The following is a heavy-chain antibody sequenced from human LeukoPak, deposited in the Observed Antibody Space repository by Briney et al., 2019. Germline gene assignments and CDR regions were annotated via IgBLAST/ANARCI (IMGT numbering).Heavy chain of an antibody. D-gene: IGHD3-10*01. CDR1: GFTFSTYA. Sequence: GGSLRLTCAASGFTFSTYANHWVLQAPRKELEYFSAIKNNGGGTYYARSVQGRFTVSRDTSRNKLYLQLNCLRPADMAIYYCAKVQSTVRGIQGPFDRWGQGTLVTV. V-gene: IGHV3-64*01. CDR2: IKNNGGGT. J-gene: IGHJ4*02. CDR3: AKVQSTVRGIQGPFDR.